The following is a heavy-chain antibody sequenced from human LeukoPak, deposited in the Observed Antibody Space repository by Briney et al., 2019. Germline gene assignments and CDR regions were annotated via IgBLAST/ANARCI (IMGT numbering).Heavy chain of an antibody. CDR1: GYTFTGYY. CDR2: INPNSGGT. Sequence: GASVKVSCKASGYTFTGYYMHWVRQAPGQGLEWMGWINPNSGGTNYAQKFQGRVTMTRDTSISTAYMELSRLRSDDTAVYYCARAEAGRRSSGWYRNYYYYYYMDVWGKGTTVTVSS. V-gene: IGHV1-2*02. J-gene: IGHJ6*03. D-gene: IGHD6-19*01. CDR3: ARAEAGRRSSGWYRNYYYYYYMDV.